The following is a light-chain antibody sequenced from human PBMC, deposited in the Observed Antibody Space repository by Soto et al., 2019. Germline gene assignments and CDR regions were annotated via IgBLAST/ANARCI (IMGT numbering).Light chain of an antibody. Sequence: QSVLTQPASVSGSPGQSITISCTGTSSDVGSYNLVSWYQQHPGKAPKLMMYEGSKRPSGVSNRFSGSKSGNTASLTISGLQSEDEADYYCCSYAGSSTVGVFGGGTKLTVL. CDR2: EGS. J-gene: IGLJ3*02. CDR3: CSYAGSSTVGV. CDR1: SSDVGSYNL. V-gene: IGLV2-23*03.